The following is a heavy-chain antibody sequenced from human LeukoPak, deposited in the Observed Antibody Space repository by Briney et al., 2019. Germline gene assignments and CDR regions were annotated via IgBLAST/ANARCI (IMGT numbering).Heavy chain of an antibody. D-gene: IGHD4-17*01. CDR1: GFTFSSYG. Sequence: AGGSLRLSCAASGFTFSSYGMHWVRQAPGKGLEWVAVIWYDGSNKYYAGSVKGRFTISRDNSKNTLYLQMNSLRAEDTAVYYCARDLAPLSYGDYVGGFDYWGQGTLVTVSS. V-gene: IGHV3-33*01. CDR3: ARDLAPLSYGDYVGGFDY. J-gene: IGHJ4*02. CDR2: IWYDGSNK.